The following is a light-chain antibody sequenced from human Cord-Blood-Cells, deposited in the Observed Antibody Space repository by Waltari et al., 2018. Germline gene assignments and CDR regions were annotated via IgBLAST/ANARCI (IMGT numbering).Light chain of an antibody. CDR3: CSYAGSSTYV. CDR1: SSDVGSYNL. J-gene: IGLJ1*01. CDR2: EGS. Sequence: QSALTQPASVSGSPGQSITIPCTGTSSDVGSYNLASWYQQPPGKAPKLMIYEGSKRPPGVSNRFSGSKSGNTSSLTISGLQAEDEADYYCCSYAGSSTYVFGTGTKVTVL. V-gene: IGLV2-23*01.